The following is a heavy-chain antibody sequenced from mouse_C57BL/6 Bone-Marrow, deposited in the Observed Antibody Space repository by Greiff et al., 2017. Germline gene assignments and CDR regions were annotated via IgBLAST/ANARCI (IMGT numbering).Heavy chain of an antibody. Sequence: EVQLQQSGAELVKPGASVKLSCTASGFNIKDYYIHWVKQRTEQGLEWIGRIDPEDGETKYSPKFKDKATITANTSSNTAYLQLSSLTSEDAAVYYCTRSLIDSGTNYWGQGTTLTVSA. D-gene: IGHD3-2*01. V-gene: IGHV14-2*01. CDR1: GFNIKDYY. J-gene: IGHJ2*01. CDR2: IDPEDGET. CDR3: TRSLIDSGTNY.